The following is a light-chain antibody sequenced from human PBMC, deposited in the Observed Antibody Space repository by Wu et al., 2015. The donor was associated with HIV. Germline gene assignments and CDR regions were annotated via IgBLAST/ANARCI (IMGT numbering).Light chain of an antibody. CDR3: QQYADSPYN. CDR2: GAS. CDR1: QTIRGSQ. V-gene: IGKV3-20*01. J-gene: IGKJ2*01. Sequence: EIVLTQSPGTLSLSPGERATPSCRASQTIRGSQLAWYQQKPGQAPRLLINGASKRATGIPDRLSGSGSGTDFTLIISRLEPEDFAVYYCQQYADSPYNFGQGTKLEIK.